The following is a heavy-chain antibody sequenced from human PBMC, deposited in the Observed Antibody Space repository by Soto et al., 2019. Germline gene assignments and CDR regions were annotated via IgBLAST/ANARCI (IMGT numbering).Heavy chain of an antibody. J-gene: IGHJ6*02. V-gene: IGHV4-34*01. Sequence: SETLSPTCAVYGGSFSGYYWRWIRQPPGKGLEWIGEINHSGSTNYNPSLKSRVTISVDTSKNQFSLKLSSVTAADTAVYYCARGRITIFGVAAGMDVWGQGTTVTVSS. D-gene: IGHD3-3*01. CDR3: ARGRITIFGVAAGMDV. CDR2: INHSGST. CDR1: GGSFSGYY.